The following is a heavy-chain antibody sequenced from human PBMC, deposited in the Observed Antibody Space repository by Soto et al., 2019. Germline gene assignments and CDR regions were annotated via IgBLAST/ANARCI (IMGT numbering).Heavy chain of an antibody. D-gene: IGHD3-22*01. CDR3: ARRLYYDSSGFEGGGMDV. V-gene: IGHV4-59*05. CDR1: GDSISSYY. CDR2: IYYSGST. Sequence: SETLSLTCAVSGDSISSYYCMWIRQPPGKGLEWIGSIYYSGSTYYNPSLKSRVTISVDTSKNQFSLKLSSVTAADTAVYYCARRLYYDSSGFEGGGMDVWGQGTTVTVSS. J-gene: IGHJ6*02.